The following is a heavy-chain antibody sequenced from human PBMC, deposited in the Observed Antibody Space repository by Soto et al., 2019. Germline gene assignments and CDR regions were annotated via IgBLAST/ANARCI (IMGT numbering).Heavy chain of an antibody. D-gene: IGHD6-13*01. V-gene: IGHV3-9*01. CDR1: GFTFDDYA. Sequence: EVQLVESGGGLVQPGRSLRLSCAAAGFTFDDYAMYWVRQAPGRGLEWVSAISWRGGHIAYADSVKGRFTISRDNAKRFLYLKMNSLRVEDSALYYCANGGSAASIATAGTEKRFDHWGQGTLVTVSS. J-gene: IGHJ5*02. CDR2: ISWRGGHI. CDR3: ANGGSAASIATAGTEKRFDH.